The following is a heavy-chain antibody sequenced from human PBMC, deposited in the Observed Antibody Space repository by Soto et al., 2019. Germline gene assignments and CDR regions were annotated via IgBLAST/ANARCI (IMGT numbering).Heavy chain of an antibody. CDR1: GGSFSGYY. CDR3: ARGRYYYGSGSYSLPYYYYYYMDV. J-gene: IGHJ6*03. V-gene: IGHV4-34*01. D-gene: IGHD3-10*01. Sequence: QVQLQQWGAGLLKPSETLSLTCAVYGGSFSGYYWSWIRQPPGKGLEWIGEINHSGSTNYNPSLKSRVTISVDTAKNQFSLKLSSVTAADTALYYCARGRYYYGSGSYSLPYYYYYYMDVWGKGTTVTVSS. CDR2: INHSGST.